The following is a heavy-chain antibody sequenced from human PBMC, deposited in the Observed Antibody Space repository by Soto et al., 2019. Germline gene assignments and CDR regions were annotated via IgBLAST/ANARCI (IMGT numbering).Heavy chain of an antibody. J-gene: IGHJ6*02. CDR3: ARDGQQLASRGYYYYGMDV. V-gene: IGHV3-11*01. CDR2: ISSSGSTI. D-gene: IGHD6-13*01. CDR1: GFTFSDYY. Sequence: GGSLRLSCAASGFTFSDYYMSWIRQAPGKGLEWVSYISSSGSTIYYADSVKGRFTISRDNAKNSLYLQMNSLRAEDTAVYYCARDGQQLASRGYYYYGMDVWGQGTTVTVSS.